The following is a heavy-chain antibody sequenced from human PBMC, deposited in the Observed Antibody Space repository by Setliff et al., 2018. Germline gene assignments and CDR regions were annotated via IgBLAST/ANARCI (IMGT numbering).Heavy chain of an antibody. CDR2: IDSSGRT. Sequence: TLSLTCTVSGGSITSGGYYWNWIRHLPGKGLKWIGYIDSSGRTYYNPSLKSRIIISADASKNQFSLRLTSVTAADTALYYCARHGGGTPYYYESRGFDSWGQGTQGTSPQ. V-gene: IGHV4-31*03. CDR3: ARHGGGTPYYYESRGFDS. J-gene: IGHJ4*02. CDR1: GGSITSGGYY. D-gene: IGHD3-22*01.